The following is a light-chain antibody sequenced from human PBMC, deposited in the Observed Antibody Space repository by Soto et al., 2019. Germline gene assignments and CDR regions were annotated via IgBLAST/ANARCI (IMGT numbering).Light chain of an antibody. J-gene: IGKJ1*01. Sequence: DIQMTQSPSTLSASVGDRVTNTCRASQTISSWLAWYKQKPGKAPKLLSYKASTLKSGVPSRFSGSGSGTEFTLTISSLKPDDFETYYCQHYNSYSEAFGQGTKVDIK. V-gene: IGKV1-5*03. CDR3: QHYNSYSEA. CDR1: QTISSW. CDR2: KAS.